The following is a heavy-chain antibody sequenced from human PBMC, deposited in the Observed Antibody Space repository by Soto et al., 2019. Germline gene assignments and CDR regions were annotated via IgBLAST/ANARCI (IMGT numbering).Heavy chain of an antibody. Sequence: ASVKVSCKASGGTFSSYAISWVRQAPGQGLEWMGGIIPIFGTANYAQKFQGRVTITADESTSTAYMELSSLRSEDTAVYYCARGRTVYDSSAYYISFDYLGQGTLVTVPS. J-gene: IGHJ4*02. CDR3: ARGRTVYDSSAYYISFDY. CDR2: IIPIFGTA. CDR1: GGTFSSYA. V-gene: IGHV1-69*13. D-gene: IGHD3-22*01.